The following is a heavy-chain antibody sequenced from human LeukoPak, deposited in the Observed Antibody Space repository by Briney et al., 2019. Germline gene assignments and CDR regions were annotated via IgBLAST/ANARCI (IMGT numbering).Heavy chain of an antibody. Sequence: PSETLSLTCTVSGGSISSSSYYWGWIRQPPGKGLEWIGSIYYSGSTYYNPSLKSRVTISVDTSKNQFSLKLSSVTAADTAVYYCASSDDYVWGSYRKPKSKFDYWGQGTLVTVSS. CDR2: IYYSGST. CDR3: ASSDDYVWGSYRKPKSKFDY. CDR1: GGSISSSSYY. V-gene: IGHV4-39*07. J-gene: IGHJ4*02. D-gene: IGHD3-16*02.